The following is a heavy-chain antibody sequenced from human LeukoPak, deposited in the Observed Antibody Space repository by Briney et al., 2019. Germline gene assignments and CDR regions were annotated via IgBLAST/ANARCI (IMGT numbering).Heavy chain of an antibody. Sequence: GASVKVSCKASGYTFTAYYMHWVRQAPGQGLEWMGIINPSGGSTSYAQKFQGRVTMTRDTSTSTVYMELSSLRSEDTAVYYCAMTIYCSSTSCFLDYWGQGTLVTVSS. CDR3: AMTIYCSSTSCFLDY. CDR1: GYTFTAYY. D-gene: IGHD2-2*01. CDR2: INPSGGST. J-gene: IGHJ4*02. V-gene: IGHV1-46*01.